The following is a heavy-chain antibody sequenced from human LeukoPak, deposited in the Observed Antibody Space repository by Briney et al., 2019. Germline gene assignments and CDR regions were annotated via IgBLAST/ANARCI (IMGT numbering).Heavy chain of an antibody. CDR3: AREGPGSGCFFDY. CDR1: GYTFTSYY. D-gene: IGHD6-19*01. V-gene: IGHV1-46*01. J-gene: IGHJ4*02. Sequence: ASVKVSCKASGYTFTSYYIHWLRQAPGQGLEWMGIINPSGGNTNYAQKFQGRVTMTRDTSTNTVFMEVNSLRSEDTAMYYCAREGPGSGCFFDYWGQGTLVTVSS. CDR2: INPSGGNT.